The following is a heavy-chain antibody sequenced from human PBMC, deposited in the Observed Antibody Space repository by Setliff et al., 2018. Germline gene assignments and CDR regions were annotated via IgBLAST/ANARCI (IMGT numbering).Heavy chain of an antibody. CDR3: VPGRGS. J-gene: IGHJ4*02. V-gene: IGHV3-21*01. CDR2: LSSGGTYM. D-gene: IGHD6-25*01. Sequence: GGSLRLSCAASGFTFSNYSMNWVRQAPGKGLEWVSFLSSGGTYMYYADSVKGRFTISRDNAENSLSLQMNSLRAEDTAVFYCVPGRGSWGQGALVTVSS. CDR1: GFTFSNYS.